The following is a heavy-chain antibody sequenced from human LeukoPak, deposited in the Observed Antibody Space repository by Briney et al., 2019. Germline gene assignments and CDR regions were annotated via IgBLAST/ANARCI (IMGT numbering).Heavy chain of an antibody. Sequence: GGSLRLSCIASGVVFSRDNMNWVRQAPGKGLEWVAHISETIYYADSVQGRFTISRDNAKNSLYLQMSNLRVDDTAMYYCVREVGRPKTFYFDSWGRGTPVTVSS. CDR1: GVVFSRDN. J-gene: IGHJ4*02. V-gene: IGHV3-48*04. CDR2: ISETI. CDR3: VREVGRPKTFYFDS. D-gene: IGHD3-16*01.